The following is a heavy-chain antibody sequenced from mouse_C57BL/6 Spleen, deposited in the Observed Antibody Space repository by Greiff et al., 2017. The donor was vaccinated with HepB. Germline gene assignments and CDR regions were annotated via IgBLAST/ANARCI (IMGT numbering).Heavy chain of an antibody. V-gene: IGHV5-9*01. J-gene: IGHJ2*01. Sequence: EVMLVESGGGLVKPGGSLKLSCAASGFTFSSYTMSWVRQTPEKRLEWVATISGGGGNTYYPDSVKGRFTISRDNAKNTLYLQMSSLRSEDTALYYCARLFTSYFDYWGQGTTLTVSS. CDR3: ARLFTSYFDY. CDR2: ISGGGGNT. CDR1: GFTFSSYT.